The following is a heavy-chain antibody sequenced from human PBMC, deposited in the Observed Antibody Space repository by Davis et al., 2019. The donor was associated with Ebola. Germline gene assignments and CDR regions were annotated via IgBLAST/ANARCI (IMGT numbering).Heavy chain of an antibody. V-gene: IGHV4-59*01. D-gene: IGHD2-2*01. CDR3: TRGRYV. CDR1: GGSINGYY. CDR2: VYYTGST. Sequence: SETLSLTCTVSGGSINGYYWSWIRQSSGKALEWIGHVYYTGSTTYNPSLKSRVTIFVDTSKTRFSLNLTSVTDADTAVYYCTRGRYVWGQGTTVTVSS. J-gene: IGHJ6*02.